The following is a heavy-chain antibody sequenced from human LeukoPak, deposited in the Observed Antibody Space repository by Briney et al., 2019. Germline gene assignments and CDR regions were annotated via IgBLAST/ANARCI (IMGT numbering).Heavy chain of an antibody. CDR3: ARGGVMTTFGGVIACWFDP. CDR2: IKHSGST. J-gene: IGHJ5*02. V-gene: IGHV4-34*01. D-gene: IGHD3-16*02. Sequence: SETLSHTCAVYGGSFSGYYWSWIRQPPGKGLEWIGDIKHSGSTNYNTSLKSRVTISVDTSKNQFSLKLSSVTAADTAVYYCARGGVMTTFGGVIACWFDPWGQGTLVTVSS. CDR1: GGSFSGYY.